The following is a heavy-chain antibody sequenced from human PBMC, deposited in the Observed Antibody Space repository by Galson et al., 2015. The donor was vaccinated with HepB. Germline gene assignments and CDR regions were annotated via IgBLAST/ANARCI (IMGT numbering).Heavy chain of an antibody. Sequence: SLRLSCAASGFTFSTYAMNWVRQAPGKGLEWVSYIGRTSSIIYYADSVKGRFTISRDNVKNSLYLQMSSLRDEDSAVYFCARLYSSGLNLWGQGTLVTVSS. D-gene: IGHD6-19*01. CDR2: IGRTSSII. CDR1: GFTFSTYA. V-gene: IGHV3-48*02. J-gene: IGHJ5*02. CDR3: ARLYSSGLNL.